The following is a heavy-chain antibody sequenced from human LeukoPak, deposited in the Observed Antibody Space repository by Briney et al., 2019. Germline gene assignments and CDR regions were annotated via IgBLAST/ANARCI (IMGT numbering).Heavy chain of an antibody. Sequence: PSETLSLTCGVFGVSINDYYWSWIRQSPGKGLEWIGEISHTEGTRYNPSLESRVTMSVGTSENQLSLKLIFVTAADTAAYYCARIRCGHSGSVCYNHWGLGTLVTASS. V-gene: IGHV4-34*01. CDR2: ISHTEGT. CDR3: ARIRCGHSGSVCYNH. D-gene: IGHD3-9*01. J-gene: IGHJ1*01. CDR1: GVSINDYY.